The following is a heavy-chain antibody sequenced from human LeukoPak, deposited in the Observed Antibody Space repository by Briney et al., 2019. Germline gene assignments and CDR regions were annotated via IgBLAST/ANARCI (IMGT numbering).Heavy chain of an antibody. J-gene: IGHJ4*02. CDR1: GGSISSGGYY. CDR3: ASGIAARPAQFDY. D-gene: IGHD6-6*01. V-gene: IGHV4-30-2*01. Sequence: SETLSLTCTVSGGSISSGGYYWSWIRQPPGKGLEWIGYIYHSGSTYYNPSLKSRVTISVDRSKNQFSLKLSSVTAADTAVYYCASGIAARPAQFDYWGQGTLVTVSS. CDR2: IYHSGST.